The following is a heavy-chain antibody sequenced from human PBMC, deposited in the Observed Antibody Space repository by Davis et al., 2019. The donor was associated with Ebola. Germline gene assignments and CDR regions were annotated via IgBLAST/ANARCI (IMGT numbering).Heavy chain of an antibody. CDR3: ARVHAPAWFDP. CDR2: ISSNGGST. CDR1: GLTFSSNA. J-gene: IGHJ5*02. V-gene: IGHV3-64*01. D-gene: IGHD2-2*01. Sequence: GESLKISCAASGLTFSSNAMSWVRQAPGKGLEYVSAISSNGGSTYYANSVKGRFTISRDNSKNTLYLQMGSLRAEDMAVYYCARVHAPAWFDPWGQGTLVTVSS.